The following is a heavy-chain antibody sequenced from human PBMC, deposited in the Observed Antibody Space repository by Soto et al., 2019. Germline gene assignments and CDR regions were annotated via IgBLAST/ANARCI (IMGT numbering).Heavy chain of an antibody. CDR1: GYTFTSYD. CDR2: MNPNSGNT. V-gene: IGHV1-8*01. CDR3: ARVAYDILTGYWVYYYYYGMDV. Sequence: GASVKVSCKASGYTFTSYDINWLRQSTGQGLEWMGWMNPNSGNTGYAQKFQGRVTMTRNTSISTAYMELSSLRSEDTAVYYCARVAYDILTGYWVYYYYYGMDVWGQGTTVTVSS. J-gene: IGHJ6*02. D-gene: IGHD3-9*01.